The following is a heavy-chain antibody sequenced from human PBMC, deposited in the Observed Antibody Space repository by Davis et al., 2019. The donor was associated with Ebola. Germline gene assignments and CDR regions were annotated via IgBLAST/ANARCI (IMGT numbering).Heavy chain of an antibody. CDR1: GGSFSGYY. D-gene: IGHD2-2*01. CDR2: INHSGST. V-gene: IGHV4-34*01. J-gene: IGHJ6*04. Sequence: MPSETLSLTCAVYGGSFSGYYWSWIRQPPGKGLEWIGEINHSGSTNYNPSLKSRVTISVDTSKNQFSLKLSPVTAADTAVYYCARDGEDCSSTSCYWDYYGMDVWGKGTTVTVSS. CDR3: ARDGEDCSSTSCYWDYYGMDV.